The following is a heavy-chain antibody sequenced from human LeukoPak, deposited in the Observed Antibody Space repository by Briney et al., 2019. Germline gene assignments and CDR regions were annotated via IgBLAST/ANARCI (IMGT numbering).Heavy chain of an antibody. Sequence: SCAASGFTFSSYAMSWVRQAPGKGLEWVSAISGSGGSTYYADSVKGRFTISRDNSKNTLYLQMNSLRAEDTAVYYCAKAVGAIRRYYFDYWGQGTLVTVSS. CDR1: GFTFSSYA. V-gene: IGHV3-23*01. CDR2: ISGSGGST. J-gene: IGHJ4*02. CDR3: AKAVGAIRRYYFDY. D-gene: IGHD3-16*01.